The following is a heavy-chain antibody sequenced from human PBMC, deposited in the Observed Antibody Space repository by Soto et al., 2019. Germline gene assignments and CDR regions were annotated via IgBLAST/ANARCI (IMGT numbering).Heavy chain of an antibody. V-gene: IGHV3-30*18. Sequence: PGGSLRLSCAASGFTFSSYGMHWVRQAPGKGLEWVAVISYDGSNKYYADSVKGRFTTSRDNSKNTLYLQMNSLRAEDTAVYYCAKECYDSSGCSVYWGQGTLVTVSS. D-gene: IGHD3-22*01. CDR1: GFTFSSYG. CDR2: ISYDGSNK. CDR3: AKECYDSSGCSVY. J-gene: IGHJ4*02.